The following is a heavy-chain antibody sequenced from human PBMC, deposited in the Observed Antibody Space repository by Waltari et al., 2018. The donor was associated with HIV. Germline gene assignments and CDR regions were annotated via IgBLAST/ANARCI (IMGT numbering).Heavy chain of an antibody. CDR2: VDPEDGET. V-gene: IGHV1-69-2*01. J-gene: IGHJ4*02. CDR1: GYTVTDYY. CDR3: ASLAAAVYFDA. D-gene: IGHD6-13*01. Sequence: EVHLVQSGPEVKKPGATVKISCTASGYTVTDYYINWVREAPGKGLEWMGLVDPEDGETVYAEKFQGRLTISADTSAATVSFELTGLRSDDTAIYYCASLAAAVYFDAWGQGTPLSVSS.